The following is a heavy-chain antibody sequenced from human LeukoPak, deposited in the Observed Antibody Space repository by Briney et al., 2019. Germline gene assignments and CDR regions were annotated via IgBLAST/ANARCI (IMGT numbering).Heavy chain of an antibody. J-gene: IGHJ4*02. V-gene: IGHV3-7*01. CDR3: ARDRYYYDSSGYYPFDY. CDR2: IKQDGSEK. D-gene: IGHD3-22*01. Sequence: GGSLRLSCAASGFTFSSDWMSWVRQAPGKGLEWVANIKQDGSEKYYVDSVKGRFTISRDNAKNSLYLQMNSLRAEDTAVYYCARDRYYYDSSGYYPFDYWGQGTLVTVSS. CDR1: GFTFSSDW.